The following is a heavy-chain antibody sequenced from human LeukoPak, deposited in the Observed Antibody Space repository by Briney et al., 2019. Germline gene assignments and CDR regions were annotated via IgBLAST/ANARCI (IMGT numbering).Heavy chain of an antibody. CDR3: ARQLWTNFDY. CDR1: GGSISSYY. V-gene: IGHV4-59*08. Sequence: SQTLSLTCTVAGGSISSYYWSWIRQPPGKGLGWIGYIYYSGSTNYNPSLKSRVTTSVDTSKNQFSLKLSSVTAADTAVYYCARQLWTNFDYWGQGTLVTVSS. J-gene: IGHJ4*02. CDR2: IYYSGST. D-gene: IGHD5-18*01.